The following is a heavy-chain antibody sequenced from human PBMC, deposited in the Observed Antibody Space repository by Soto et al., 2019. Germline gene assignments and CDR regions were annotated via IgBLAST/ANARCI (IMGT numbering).Heavy chain of an antibody. D-gene: IGHD3-22*01. CDR1: GGSCSGYY. V-gene: IGHV4-34*01. CDR3: ARDVPQDYYVGSGQPYHFDY. Sequence: QVQLQQWGAGLLKPSETLSLTCAVYGGSCSGYYWWWIRQPPGKGLVWCGEINHSGSTKYNPSLKSRVTISVDTSQNQFSLKLSSVTAADTAVYYCARDVPQDYYVGSGQPYHFDYWGQGTLVTVSS. CDR2: INHSGST. J-gene: IGHJ4*02.